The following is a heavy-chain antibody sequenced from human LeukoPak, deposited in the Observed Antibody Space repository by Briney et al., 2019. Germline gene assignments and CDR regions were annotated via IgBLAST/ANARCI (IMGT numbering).Heavy chain of an antibody. CDR2: ISGSGGST. J-gene: IGHJ3*02. Sequence: GGSLRLSCAASGFTFSSYAMGWVRQAPGKGLEWVSAISGSGGSTYYADSVKGRFTISRDNSKNTLYLQMNSLRAEDTAVYYCAKDRSGSLELSAFDIWGQGTMVTVSS. CDR1: GFTFSSYA. CDR3: AKDRSGSLELSAFDI. D-gene: IGHD1-26*01. V-gene: IGHV3-23*01.